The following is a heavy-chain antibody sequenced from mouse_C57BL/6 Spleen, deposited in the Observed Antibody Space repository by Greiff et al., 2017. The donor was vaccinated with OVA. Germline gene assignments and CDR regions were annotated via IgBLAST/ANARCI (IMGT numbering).Heavy chain of an antibody. CDR1: GYAFSSSW. Sequence: QVQLQQSGPELVKPGASVKISCKASGYAFSSSWMNWVKQRPGKGLEWIGRIYPGDGATNYNGKFKGKVTLTADNSSSTDYMQLSSLTSEDSAVYFYARESELFYFDYWGQGTTLTVSS. J-gene: IGHJ2*01. CDR3: ARESELFYFDY. V-gene: IGHV1-82*01. CDR2: IYPGDGAT.